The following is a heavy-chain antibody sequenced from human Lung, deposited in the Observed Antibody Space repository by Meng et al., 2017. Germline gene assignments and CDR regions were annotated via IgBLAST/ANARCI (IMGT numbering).Heavy chain of an antibody. J-gene: IGHJ4*02. CDR1: GGSISGSY. Sequence: QGQLQQWAAGLLTPSENLSLTCAVYGGSISGSYWRWIRQSPAKGLEWIGKINHGGSTNYNPSLESRVTISVDTPKNQFSLRLTSMTVADTAVYYCARERHSTIIRGVIDFWGQGALVTVSS. D-gene: IGHD3-10*01. V-gene: IGHV4-34*01. CDR3: ARERHSTIIRGVIDF. CDR2: INHGGST.